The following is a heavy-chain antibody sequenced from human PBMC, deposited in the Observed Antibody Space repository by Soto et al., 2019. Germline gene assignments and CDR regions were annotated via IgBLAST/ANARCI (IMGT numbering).Heavy chain of an antibody. J-gene: IGHJ4*02. CDR1: GVSTSNNY. Sequence: QVQLQESGPGLVKPSETLSLTCSVSGVSTSNNYWTWIRKPPGQGPAWIGCIYYRGTTNYNDSFNSRVTISVDTSKTQSSLKLTSVTTADTAFYYCARGGGSPYHDHEFDYWGQGILVTVSS. V-gene: IGHV4-59*01. CDR2: IYYRGTT. CDR3: ARGGGSPYHDHEFDY. D-gene: IGHD2-2*01.